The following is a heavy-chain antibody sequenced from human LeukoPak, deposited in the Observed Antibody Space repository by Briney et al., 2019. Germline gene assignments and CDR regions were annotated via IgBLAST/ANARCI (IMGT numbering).Heavy chain of an antibody. D-gene: IGHD3-16*01. CDR1: GFTFSDLF. V-gene: IGHV3-72*01. J-gene: IGHJ4*02. CDR3: GNGFGD. Sequence: PGRSLRLSCAASGFTFSDLFLDWVRQAPGKGLEWVGRIRNKANSYTTEYAASVKGRFTISRDDSKNSLYLQMNSLKTNDTAVYYCGNGFGDWGQGTLVTVSS. CDR2: IRNKANSYTT.